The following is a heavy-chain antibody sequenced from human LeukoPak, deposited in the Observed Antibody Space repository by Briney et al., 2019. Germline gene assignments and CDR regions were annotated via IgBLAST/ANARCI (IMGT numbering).Heavy chain of an antibody. D-gene: IGHD6-19*01. J-gene: IGHJ5*02. CDR2: IRSKAYGGTT. CDR3: TRDGRRQWLVTGWFDP. CDR1: GFTFCDYA. Sequence: HAGGSLRLSCTASGFTFCDYAMTWGRQAPGKVLERVGFIRSKAYGGTTEYAASVNGRFTISRDDFKGIAYLQMNSLKTEDTAVYYCTRDGRRQWLVTGWFDPWGQGTLVTVSS. V-gene: IGHV3-49*04.